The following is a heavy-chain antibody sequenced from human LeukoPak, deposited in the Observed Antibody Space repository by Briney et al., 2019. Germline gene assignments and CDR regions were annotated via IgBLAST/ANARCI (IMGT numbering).Heavy chain of an antibody. CDR2: MSGNTLKA. V-gene: IGHV1-8*01. CDR1: VYTVTTYA. CDR3: ARGVGRRSSYSYLDH. Sequence: GASVRVSCKASVYTVTTYAVNSGRQVSGHPLEWMGWMSGNTLKAAIAQNFPGRMSLTRETIINTAYLDLSGLRSEAAAIYLCARGVGRRSSYSYLDHWGQGTLVTVSS. D-gene: IGHD6-13*01. J-gene: IGHJ4*02.